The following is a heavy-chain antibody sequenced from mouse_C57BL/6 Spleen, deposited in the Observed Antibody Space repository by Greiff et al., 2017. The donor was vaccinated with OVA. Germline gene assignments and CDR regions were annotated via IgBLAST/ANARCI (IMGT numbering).Heavy chain of an antibody. CDR2: IYPGGGYT. V-gene: IGHV1-63*01. D-gene: IGHD2-1*01. J-gene: IGHJ1*03. CDR1: GYTFSNYW. CDR3: ARGGGNYEYFDV. Sequence: VKLQESGAELVRPGTSVKMSCKASGYTFSNYWIGWAKQRPGHGLEWIGDIYPGGGYTNYNEKFKGKATLTADKYSSTAYMQFSSLTSEDSAIYYCARGGGNYEYFDVWGTGTTVTVSS.